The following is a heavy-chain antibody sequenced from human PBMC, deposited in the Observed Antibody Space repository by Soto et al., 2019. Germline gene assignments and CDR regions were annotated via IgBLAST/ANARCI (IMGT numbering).Heavy chain of an antibody. V-gene: IGHV3-30*18. D-gene: IGHD2-15*01. J-gene: IGHJ4*02. CDR1: GFTFSAFG. Sequence: GGSLRLSCAASGFTFSAFGIHWVRQAPGKGLEWVAVISYDGSHQYYAESVKGRFTISRDNSKNTVFLQMNSLTAEDTAVYFCAKRRGAGGHFDYWGQGALVTVSS. CDR3: AKRRGAGGHFDY. CDR2: ISYDGSHQ.